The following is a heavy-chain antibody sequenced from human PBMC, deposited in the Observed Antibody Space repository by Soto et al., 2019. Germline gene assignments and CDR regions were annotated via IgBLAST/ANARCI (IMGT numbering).Heavy chain of an antibody. CDR3: AREEPNHYSFDV. CDR1: GFTFSSYW. D-gene: IGHD4-4*01. J-gene: IGHJ3*01. Sequence: EAQLVESGGGLVQPGGSRRLSSAPSGFTFSSYWMHWDRQAPGKGLVWVSRIKTDGSSTNYADAVKGRFTISRDNAKNTLYLEMNSLRDEDTAVYYCAREEPNHYSFDVWGQGTMVTVSS. CDR2: IKTDGSST. V-gene: IGHV3-74*01.